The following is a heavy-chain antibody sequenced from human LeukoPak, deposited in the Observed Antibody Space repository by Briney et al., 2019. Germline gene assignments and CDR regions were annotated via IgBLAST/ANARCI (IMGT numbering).Heavy chain of an antibody. D-gene: IGHD1-26*01. CDR3: PRSPSAHYYPRFDP. CDR1: GYTFTTYW. J-gene: IGHJ5*02. CDR2: IHPGDSDT. V-gene: IGHV5-51*01. Sequence: GESLKISSEASGYTFTTYWIGWVRQMSGKGLEWMGIIHPGDSDTRYSPSFQGQVTISVDKSINTAYLQWSSLKASDTAMYYCPRSPSAHYYPRFDPWGQGTLVTVSS.